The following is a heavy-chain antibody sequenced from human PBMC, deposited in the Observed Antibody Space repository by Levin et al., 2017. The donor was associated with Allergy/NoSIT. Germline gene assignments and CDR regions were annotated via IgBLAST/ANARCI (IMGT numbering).Heavy chain of an antibody. V-gene: IGHV4-34*01. Sequence: PSETLSLTSAVYGGSLSDFYWSWIRQPPGKGLEWIGEINDDGATNYSPSLKSRVTISLGASTNQFSLKLSSVTAADTGIYFCARIKYRDFDSFGFDTWGQGTPVTVSS. J-gene: IGHJ5*02. D-gene: IGHD5-12*01. CDR2: INDDGAT. CDR3: ARIKYRDFDSFGFDT. CDR1: GGSLSDFY.